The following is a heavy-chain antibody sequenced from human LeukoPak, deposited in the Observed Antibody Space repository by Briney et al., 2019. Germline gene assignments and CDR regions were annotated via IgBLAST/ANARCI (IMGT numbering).Heavy chain of an antibody. Sequence: GGSLRLSCAASGFTVSSNYMSWVRQAPGKGLEWVSVIYSGGSTYYADSVKGRFTISRDNSKNTLYLQMNSLRAEDTAVYYCAREGRIAAAGKLPDYWGQGTLVTVSS. CDR1: GFTVSSNY. CDR3: AREGRIAAAGKLPDY. J-gene: IGHJ4*02. V-gene: IGHV3-53*01. CDR2: IYSGGST. D-gene: IGHD6-13*01.